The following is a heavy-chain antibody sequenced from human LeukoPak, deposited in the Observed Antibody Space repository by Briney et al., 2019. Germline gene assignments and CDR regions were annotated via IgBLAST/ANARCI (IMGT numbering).Heavy chain of an antibody. CDR2: VNPNSGDT. D-gene: IGHD3-10*01. CDR3: ARDVVRADPPEFYFDF. CDR1: GYTFTGYY. V-gene: IGHV1-2*02. Sequence: GASVKVSCKTSGYTFTGYYIQWVRQAPGQGLEWMGWVNPNSGDTKYAQKFQGRVTMTRDTSINTAYMGLSRLRSDDTAVYYCARDVVRADPPEFYFDFWGQGTQVTVSS. J-gene: IGHJ4*02.